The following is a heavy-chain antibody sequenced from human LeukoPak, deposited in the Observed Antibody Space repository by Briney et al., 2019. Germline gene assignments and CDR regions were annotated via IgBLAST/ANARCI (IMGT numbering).Heavy chain of an antibody. D-gene: IGHD6-13*01. Sequence: GGSLRLSCAASGFTLSSYWMSWVRQAPGKELEWVANIKGDGSDKNFVDSMKGRFTISRDNAKNSLYLQMNSLSVEDTAVYYCVRTSRSISSDYWGQGTLVTVSS. CDR1: GFTLSSYW. J-gene: IGHJ4*02. CDR2: IKGDGSDK. CDR3: VRTSRSISSDY. V-gene: IGHV3-7*04.